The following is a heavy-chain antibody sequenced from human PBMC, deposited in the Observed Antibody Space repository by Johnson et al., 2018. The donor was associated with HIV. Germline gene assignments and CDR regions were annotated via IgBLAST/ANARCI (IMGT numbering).Heavy chain of an antibody. Sequence: QVQLVESGGGVVQPGRSLRLSCVASGFTLSNNAMHWVRQAPGKGLEWEAVISYDGSNKYYADSVKGRFIISRDNAKNSLYLRMNSLRAEDTALYYCARVRTAVGFDAFDIWGQGTMVTVSS. J-gene: IGHJ3*02. V-gene: IGHV3-30*04. CDR1: GFTLSNNA. D-gene: IGHD6-13*01. CDR3: ARVRTAVGFDAFDI. CDR2: ISYDGSNK.